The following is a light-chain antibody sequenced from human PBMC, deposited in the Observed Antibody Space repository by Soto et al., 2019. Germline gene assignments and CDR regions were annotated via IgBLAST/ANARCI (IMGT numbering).Light chain of an antibody. CDR1: QSVSSSY. V-gene: IGKV3-20*01. CDR3: QQCDSPPWT. J-gene: IGKJ1*01. CDR2: GAS. Sequence: EIVLTHSPGTLSLSPGERATLSFSSSQSVSSSYVAWYQQKPGQAPRLLIFGASNRATGIPDRFSGSGSGTDFTLTISRLEPEDFAVYYCQQCDSPPWTFGQGTKVDIK.